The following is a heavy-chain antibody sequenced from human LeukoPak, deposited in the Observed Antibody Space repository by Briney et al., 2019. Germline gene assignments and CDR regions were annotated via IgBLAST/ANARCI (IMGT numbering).Heavy chain of an antibody. CDR1: GGTFSSYA. CDR2: IIPIFGTA. D-gene: IGHD2-21*01. CDR3: WGGGWKKPFDY. J-gene: IGHJ4*02. V-gene: IGHV1-69*13. Sequence: ASVKVSCKASGGTFSSYAISWVRQAPGQGLEWMGGIIPIFGTADYAQKFQGRVTITADESTSTAYMELSSLRSEDTAVYYCWGGGWKKPFDYWGQGTRVTVSS.